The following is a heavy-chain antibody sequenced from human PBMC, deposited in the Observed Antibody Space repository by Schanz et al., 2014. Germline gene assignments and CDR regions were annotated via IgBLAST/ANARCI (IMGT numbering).Heavy chain of an antibody. D-gene: IGHD3-9*01. CDR1: GFTVSSNY. CDR2: ISYDGSHK. Sequence: VQLVESGGGLVQPGGSLRLSCAASGFTVSSNYMSWVRQAPGKGLEWVAVISYDGSHKDYADSVKGRFTISRDNSKNTLYLQMNSLKTEDTAVYYCTTDSRTKLRHFDWLLRFDYWGQGTLVTVSS. V-gene: IGHV3-30*03. CDR3: TTDSRTKLRHFDWLLRFDY. J-gene: IGHJ4*02.